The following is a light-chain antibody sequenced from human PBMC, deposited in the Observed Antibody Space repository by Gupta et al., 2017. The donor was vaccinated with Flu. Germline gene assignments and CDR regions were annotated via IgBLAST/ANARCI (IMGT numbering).Light chain of an antibody. Sequence: QSVLTDPPSLSQAPRPRVPISWSGSSSNIGNNAVNWYQQLPGKDPKLLIEEDDRLLSGVPDRFSGSKSGTSASLAITGLQSEDEADYYCAAWDDSLNGVVFGTGTKVTVL. V-gene: IGLV1-36*01. J-gene: IGLJ1*01. CDR2: EDD. CDR3: AAWDDSLNGVV. CDR1: SSNIGNNA.